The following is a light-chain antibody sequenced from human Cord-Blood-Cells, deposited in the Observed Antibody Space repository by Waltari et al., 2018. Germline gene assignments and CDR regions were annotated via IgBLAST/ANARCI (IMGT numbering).Light chain of an antibody. CDR2: AAS. J-gene: IGKJ3*01. V-gene: IGKV1-39*01. CDR1: QSISSY. CDR3: QQSYSTPFT. Sequence: DIQMTQSPSSLSAPVGDRVTITCRAHQSISSYLNWYQQKPGKAPQLLIYAASSLQSGFPSRFSGSGSGTDFTITISRLQPEDFATYYCQQSYSTPFTFGPGTKVDIK.